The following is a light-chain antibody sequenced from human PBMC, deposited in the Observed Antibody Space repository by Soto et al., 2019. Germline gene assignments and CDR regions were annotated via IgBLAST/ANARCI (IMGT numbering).Light chain of an antibody. V-gene: IGLV2-8*01. Sequence: QSALTQPPSASGSPGQSVTISCTRTSSDVGKYDYVSWFQHHPGKAPKLIIYEVSHRFSGLSYRFSGSKSGNTASLTISGLQAEDEGDYYCTSFAPGRIYVFGSGTKLTVL. CDR1: SSDVGKYDY. CDR2: EVS. J-gene: IGLJ1*01. CDR3: TSFAPGRIYV.